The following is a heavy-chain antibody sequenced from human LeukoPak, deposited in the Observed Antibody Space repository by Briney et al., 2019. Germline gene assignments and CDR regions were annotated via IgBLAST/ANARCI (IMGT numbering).Heavy chain of an antibody. CDR2: VSDGGRT. Sequence: SETLSLTCSVSGGSITSYYGSWLRQPPGKGLEWIGHVSDGGRTNYSPSLRSRVSISVDTSKNQSSLQLNSVTAADTAVYFCARASTTFDDWGQGTLVTVST. D-gene: IGHD1-14*01. J-gene: IGHJ4*02. V-gene: IGHV4-59*01. CDR1: GGSITSYY. CDR3: ARASTTFDD.